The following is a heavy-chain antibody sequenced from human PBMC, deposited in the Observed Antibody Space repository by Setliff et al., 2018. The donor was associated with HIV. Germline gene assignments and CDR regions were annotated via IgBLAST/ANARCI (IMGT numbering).Heavy chain of an antibody. J-gene: IGHJ4*02. CDR1: GGSISSGYYY. D-gene: IGHD2-15*01. V-gene: IGHV4-31*03. CDR2: IYYSGNP. Sequence: TLSLTCTVSGGSISSGYYYWSWIRQHPGKGLEWIGYIYYSGNPFYNPSLRSRVTISLDTSKNQFSLKLSSVTAADTAVYYCARARRAGSGQWGQGTLVTVSS. CDR3: ARARRAGSGQ.